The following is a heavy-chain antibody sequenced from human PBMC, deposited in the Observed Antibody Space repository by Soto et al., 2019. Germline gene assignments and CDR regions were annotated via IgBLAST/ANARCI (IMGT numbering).Heavy chain of an antibody. V-gene: IGHV1-69*02. CDR2: IIPILGIA. Sequence: QVQLVQSGAEVKKPGSSVKVSCKASGGTFSSYTISWVRQAPGQGLEWMGRIIPILGIANYAQKFQGRVTITADKSTSTAYMELSSLRSEDTAVYYCARTGERGPPSDWGYYFDYWGQGTLVTVSS. CDR3: ARTGERGPPSDWGYYFDY. D-gene: IGHD3-16*01. J-gene: IGHJ4*02. CDR1: GGTFSSYT.